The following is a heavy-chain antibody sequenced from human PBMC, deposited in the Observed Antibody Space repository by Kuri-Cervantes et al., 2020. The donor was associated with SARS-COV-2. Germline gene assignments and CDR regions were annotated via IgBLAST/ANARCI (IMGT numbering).Heavy chain of an antibody. D-gene: IGHD3-16*02. CDR2: ISGYDGNT. J-gene: IGHJ4*02. CDR3: ARDHSMITFGGVIDHFDY. Sequence: ASVKVSCKASGYTFTSYGISWVRQAPGQGLEWMGWISGYDGNTNYAQKLQGRVTMTTDTSTSTADMELRSLRSDDTALYYCARDHSMITFGGVIDHFDYWGQGTMVTVSS. CDR1: GYTFTSYG. V-gene: IGHV1-18*04.